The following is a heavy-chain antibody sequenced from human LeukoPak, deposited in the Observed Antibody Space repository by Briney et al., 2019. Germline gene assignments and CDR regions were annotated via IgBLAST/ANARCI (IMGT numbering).Heavy chain of an antibody. CDR1: GFTFSNYA. CDR2: IGGSGGST. D-gene: IGHD1-26*01. V-gene: IGHV3-23*01. Sequence: GGSLRLSCAASGFTFSNYAMSWVRQAPGKGLEWVSTIGGSGGSTYSADSVKGRFTISRDKSKNTLYVQMKSLRAEDTAVYYCAKRSGSYYCGLVYWSEGALVGVRS. J-gene: IGHJ4*02. CDR3: AKRSGSYYCGLVY.